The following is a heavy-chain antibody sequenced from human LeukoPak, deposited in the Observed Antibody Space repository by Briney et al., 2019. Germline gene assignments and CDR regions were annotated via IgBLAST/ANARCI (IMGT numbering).Heavy chain of an antibody. V-gene: IGHV3-30*02. CDR1: GFTFSNFG. J-gene: IGHJ4*02. CDR3: AKYSSGWSAFDY. D-gene: IGHD6-19*01. CDR2: IRYDGSNE. Sequence: GGSLRLSCAASGFTFSNFGMHWVRQAPGKGLEWVAFIRYDGSNEYYADSVKGRFTISRDNSKNTLYLQMNSLRAEDTAVYYCAKYSSGWSAFDYWGQGTLVTVSS.